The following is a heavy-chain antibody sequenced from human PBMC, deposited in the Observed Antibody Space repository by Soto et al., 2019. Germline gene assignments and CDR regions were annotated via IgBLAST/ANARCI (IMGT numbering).Heavy chain of an antibody. CDR2: IIPALDIE. CDR1: GGTLSTYT. J-gene: IGHJ4*02. V-gene: IGHV1-69*02. CDR3: AAVAGTSAFVGYFEY. Sequence: QGLLVQSGAEVKKPGSSVKVSCEAPGGTLSTYTLTWLRQAPGQGPEWMGRIIPALDIEDYAQQFQGRVTVSADTSTSTAYMELHSLRSDDTAVYYGAAVAGTSAFVGYFEYWGQGTLVTVAS. D-gene: IGHD6-19*01.